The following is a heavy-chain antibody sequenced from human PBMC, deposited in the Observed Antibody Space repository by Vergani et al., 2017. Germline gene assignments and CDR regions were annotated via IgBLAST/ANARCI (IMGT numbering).Heavy chain of an antibody. J-gene: IGHJ1*01. CDR2: IYYTGTT. Sequence: QVQLPESGPGLVKPSETLSLTCTVSGVSIGSNSYYWGWIRQPPGKGLEWIGTIYYTGTTYYNEAHKSRLTISVDTSKNQFSLNLTSVTAADTAVYYCTRHGRSGWAGYFQHWGQGTLVTASS. CDR1: GVSIGSNSYY. CDR3: TRHGRSGWAGYFQH. V-gene: IGHV4-39*01. D-gene: IGHD6-19*01.